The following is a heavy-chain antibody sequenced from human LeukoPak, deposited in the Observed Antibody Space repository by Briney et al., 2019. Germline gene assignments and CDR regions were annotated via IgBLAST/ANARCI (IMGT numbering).Heavy chain of an antibody. D-gene: IGHD4-17*01. J-gene: IGHJ5*02. CDR3: ARGFRDYGDYFWFDP. CDR2: MNPNSGNT. Sequence: ASVKVSCKASGYTFTSYDINWVRQATGQGLEWMGWMNPNSGNTGYAQKFQGRVTMTRNTSISTAYMELSSLRSEDTAVYYCARGFRDYGDYFWFDPRGQGTLVTVSS. V-gene: IGHV1-8*01. CDR1: GYTFTSYD.